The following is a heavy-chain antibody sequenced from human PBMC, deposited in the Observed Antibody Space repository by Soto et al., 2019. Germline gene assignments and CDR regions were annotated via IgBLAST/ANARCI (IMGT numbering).Heavy chain of an antibody. D-gene: IGHD6-13*01. CDR1: GGSISSGDYD. V-gene: IGHV4-30-4*01. CDR2: IYYSGST. CDR3: ARVAAAGYGFAFDY. Sequence: TLSLTCTVSGGSISSGDYDWSWIRQHPGKGLEWIGYIYYSGSTYYNPSLKSRVTISVDTSKNQFSLKLSSVTAADTAVYYCARVAAAGYGFAFDYWGQGTLVTVSS. J-gene: IGHJ4*02.